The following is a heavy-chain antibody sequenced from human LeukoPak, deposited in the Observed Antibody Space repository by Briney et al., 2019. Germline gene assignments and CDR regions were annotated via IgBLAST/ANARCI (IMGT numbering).Heavy chain of an antibody. Sequence: ASVKVSCRVSGYTLTELSMHWVRQAPGKGLEWMGGFDPEDGETIYAQKFQGRVTMAEDTSADTAYMELSSLRSEDTAVYYCATGGVVNWFDPWGQGTLVTVSS. CDR2: FDPEDGET. D-gene: IGHD3-22*01. CDR1: GYTLTELS. J-gene: IGHJ5*02. V-gene: IGHV1-24*01. CDR3: ATGGVVNWFDP.